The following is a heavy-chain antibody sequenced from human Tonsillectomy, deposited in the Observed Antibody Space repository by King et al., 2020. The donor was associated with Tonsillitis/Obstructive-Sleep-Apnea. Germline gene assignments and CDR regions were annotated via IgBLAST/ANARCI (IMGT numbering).Heavy chain of an antibody. CDR2: INWNGDRS. V-gene: IGHV3-20*04. CDR1: GCTFDDFD. CDR3: ARGLGGDF. J-gene: IGHJ4*02. Sequence: VQLVESGGTVVRPGGSLRLSCAASGCTFDDFDMNWVRQAPGKGLEWVSRINWNGDRSGYADSVLGRFTISRDNAKNSLYLQMTELRAEDTALYYCARGLGGDFWGQGTLVTVSS. D-gene: IGHD1-26*01.